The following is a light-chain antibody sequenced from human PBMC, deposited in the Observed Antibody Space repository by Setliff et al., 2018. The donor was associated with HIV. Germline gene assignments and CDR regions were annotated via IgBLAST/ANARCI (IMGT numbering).Light chain of an antibody. Sequence: QSVLTQPASVSGSPGQSITISCTGTSSDVAGSNYVSWYQQFPGEAPKLIIYEVSIRPSGVSDRFSGSKSGNTASLTISGLQAEDEADYYCSSYATSNTPLYVFGSGTKVTVL. V-gene: IGLV2-14*01. CDR3: SSYATSNTPLYV. CDR2: EVS. J-gene: IGLJ1*01. CDR1: SSDVAGSNY.